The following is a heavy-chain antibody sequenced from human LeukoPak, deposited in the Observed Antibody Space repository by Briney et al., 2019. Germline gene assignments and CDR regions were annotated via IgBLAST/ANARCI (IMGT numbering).Heavy chain of an antibody. CDR3: ATLKFGELIGAFDI. V-gene: IGHV1-24*01. D-gene: IGHD3-10*01. CDR2: FDPEDGET. Sequence: GASVKVSCKASGYTFTSYGISWVRQAPGKGLEWMGGFDPEDGETIYAQKFQDRVTMTEDTSTDTAYTELSSLRSEDTAVYYCATLKFGELIGAFDIWGQGTMVTVSS. J-gene: IGHJ3*02. CDR1: GYTFTSYG.